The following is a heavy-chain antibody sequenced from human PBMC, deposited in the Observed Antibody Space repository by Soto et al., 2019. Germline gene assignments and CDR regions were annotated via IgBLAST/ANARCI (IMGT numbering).Heavy chain of an antibody. V-gene: IGHV3-23*04. J-gene: IGHJ4*02. D-gene: IGHD6-13*01. CDR2: ISGGGGST. Sequence: EVQLVESGGGLVQPGRSLRLSCAASGFSFDDYAMHWVRQAPGKGLEWVSGISGGGGSTFYADSVKGRFTISRDNSKDTLYVQMNSLRAEDTAVYYCAKSNVAAAGTIDFWGQGALVTVSS. CDR1: GFSFDDYA. CDR3: AKSNVAAAGTIDF.